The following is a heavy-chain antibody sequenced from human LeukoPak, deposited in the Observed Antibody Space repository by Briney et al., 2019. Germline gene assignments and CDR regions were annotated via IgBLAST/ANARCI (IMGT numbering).Heavy chain of an antibody. CDR3: ARASFSSSWSYFFDY. Sequence: PGGSLRLSCEASGVIFSSYEMNWVRQAPGRGLEWVSYISSSGGTIFHPDSVKGRFTISRDNAKNSVFLQISSLRVEDTAIYYCARASFSSSWSYFFDYWGQGTLVTVSS. J-gene: IGHJ4*02. V-gene: IGHV3-48*03. CDR2: ISSSGGTI. D-gene: IGHD6-13*01. CDR1: GVIFSSYE.